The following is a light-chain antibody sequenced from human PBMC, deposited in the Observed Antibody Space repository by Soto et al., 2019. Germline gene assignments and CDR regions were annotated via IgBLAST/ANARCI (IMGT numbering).Light chain of an antibody. Sequence: IQINPSPSPLFSSIGDRVTITFPASQSINNRLAWYQQMPGKAPNLLIYDASTLESGVPSRFRGSGSETEFTLTISGLQPDDFATYYCQQYNSYFTWTFGQGTKVDI. V-gene: IGKV1-5*01. CDR1: QSINNR. J-gene: IGKJ1*01. CDR3: QQYNSYFTWT. CDR2: DAS.